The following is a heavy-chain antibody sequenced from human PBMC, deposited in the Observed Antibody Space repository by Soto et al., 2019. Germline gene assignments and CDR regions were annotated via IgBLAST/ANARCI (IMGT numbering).Heavy chain of an antibody. D-gene: IGHD3-3*02. CDR3: ARHSLALRKNNWFDP. Sequence: SETLSLTCTVSGDSIISSDFYWGWVRQPPGKGLEWIGSIFYLGSSYYNPSLKSRVTMSVDTSKNQFSLRLRSVTAADTALYFCARHSLALRKNNWFDPWGQRIMVTVSS. J-gene: IGHJ5*02. CDR1: GDSIISSDFY. CDR2: IFYLGSS. V-gene: IGHV4-39*01.